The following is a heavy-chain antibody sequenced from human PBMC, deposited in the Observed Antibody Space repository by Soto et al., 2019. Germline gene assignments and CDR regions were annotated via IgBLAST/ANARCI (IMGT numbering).Heavy chain of an antibody. V-gene: IGHV3-23*01. D-gene: IGHD6-19*01. CDR3: AKCSPRYSIGLKAYYFDY. CDR2: ISGSGGST. CDR1: GFTFSSYA. Sequence: EVQLLESGGGLVQPGGSLRLSCAASGFTFSSYAMSWVRQAPGKGLEWVSTISGSGGSTYYADSVKGRFTISRDNSKTTLYLQVNSLRAEYTAVYYCAKCSPRYSIGLKAYYFDYWGQGTLDTVAS. J-gene: IGHJ4*02.